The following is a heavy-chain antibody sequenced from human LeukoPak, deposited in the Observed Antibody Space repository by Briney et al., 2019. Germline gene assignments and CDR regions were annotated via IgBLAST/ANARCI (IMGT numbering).Heavy chain of an antibody. D-gene: IGHD3-10*01. Sequence: SETLSLTCTVAGGSISSSSYYWGWIRQPPGKGLEWIGSIYYSGSTYYNPSLMSRATISVDTSKNQFSLKLSSVTAADTAVYYCASLWFGELPYNWFDPWGQGTLVTVSS. CDR2: IYYSGST. V-gene: IGHV4-39*01. J-gene: IGHJ5*02. CDR1: GGSISSSSYY. CDR3: ASLWFGELPYNWFDP.